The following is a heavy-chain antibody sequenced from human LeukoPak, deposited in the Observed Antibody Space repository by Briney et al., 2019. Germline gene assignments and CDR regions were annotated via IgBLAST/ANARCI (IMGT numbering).Heavy chain of an antibody. CDR1: GFTFSRYG. CDR2: ILLDGSKE. D-gene: IGHD4-23*01. V-gene: IGHV3-33*06. Sequence: GGSLRLSCVASGFTFSRYGMHWVRQAPGKGLEWVAVILLDGSKEFYTDSVKGRFTISRDNSKNTLYLQMNSLRAEDTAVYYCAKSGKDDAFDIWGQGTMVTVSS. CDR3: AKSGKDDAFDI. J-gene: IGHJ3*02.